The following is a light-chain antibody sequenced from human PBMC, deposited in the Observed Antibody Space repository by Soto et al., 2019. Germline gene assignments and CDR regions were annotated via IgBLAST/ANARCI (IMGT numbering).Light chain of an antibody. J-gene: IGLJ1*01. CDR1: SSDVGGYNY. V-gene: IGLV2-8*01. Sequence: QSALTQPPSASGSRGQSVTISCTGTSSDVGGYNYVSWYQQHPGKAPKLMIYEVSKWPSGVPDRFSGSKSGNTASLTVSGLQADDEADYYCSSYAGSNKSVFGTGTKVTVL. CDR3: SSYAGSNKSV. CDR2: EVS.